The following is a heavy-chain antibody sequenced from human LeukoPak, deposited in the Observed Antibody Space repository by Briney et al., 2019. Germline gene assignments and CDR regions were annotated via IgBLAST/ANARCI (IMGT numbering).Heavy chain of an antibody. D-gene: IGHD6-19*01. CDR3: ARDPGYSSGWYLEA. CDR1: GYTFTSYD. CDR2: MNPNSGNT. Sequence: ASVKVSCKASGYTFTSYDINWVRQATGQGLEWMGWMNPNSGNTGYAQKFQGRVTMTRDTSTSTVYMELSSLRSEDTAVYYCARDPGYSSGWYLEAWGQGTPVTVSS. J-gene: IGHJ5*02. V-gene: IGHV1-8*01.